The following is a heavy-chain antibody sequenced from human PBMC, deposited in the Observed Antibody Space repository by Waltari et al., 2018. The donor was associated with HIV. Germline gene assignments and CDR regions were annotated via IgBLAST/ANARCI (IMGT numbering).Heavy chain of an antibody. D-gene: IGHD3-9*01. J-gene: IGHJ4*02. Sequence: EVQLVGSGGGLVQPGGSVRLTCAASGFTLSSYWMSWVRQAPGKGVEWVANIKQDGSEKYYVDSVKGRFTISRDNAKNSLYLQMNSLRAEDTAVYYCARDRHYDILTGSYFDYWGQGTLVTVSS. CDR1: GFTLSSYW. V-gene: IGHV3-7*01. CDR3: ARDRHYDILTGSYFDY. CDR2: IKQDGSEK.